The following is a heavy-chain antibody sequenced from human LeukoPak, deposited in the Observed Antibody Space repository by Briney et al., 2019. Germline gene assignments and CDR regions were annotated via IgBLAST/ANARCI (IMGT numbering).Heavy chain of an antibody. J-gene: IGHJ6*02. Sequence: SETLSLTCAVYGGSFSGYYWSWIRQPPGKGLEWIGEINHSGSTNYNPSLKSRVTVSVDTSKNQFSLKLSSVTAADTAVYYCVRGRLSKYGMDVWGQGTTVTVSS. CDR2: INHSGST. CDR3: VRGRLSKYGMDV. D-gene: IGHD2-2*01. V-gene: IGHV4-34*01. CDR1: GGSFSGYY.